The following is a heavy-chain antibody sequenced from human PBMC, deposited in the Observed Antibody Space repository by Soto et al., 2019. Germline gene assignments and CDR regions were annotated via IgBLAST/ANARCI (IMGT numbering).Heavy chain of an antibody. J-gene: IGHJ6*02. CDR3: ARGPSNDFWSGYYSLGAGYYYYGMDV. CDR2: INHSGST. Sequence: SETLSLTXAVYGGSFSGCYWSWIRQPPGKGLEWIGEINHSGSTNYNPSLKSRVTISVDTSKNQFSLKLSSVTAADTAVYYCARGPSNDFWSGYYSLGAGYYYYGMDVWGQGTTVAVSS. CDR1: GGSFSGCY. V-gene: IGHV4-34*01. D-gene: IGHD3-3*01.